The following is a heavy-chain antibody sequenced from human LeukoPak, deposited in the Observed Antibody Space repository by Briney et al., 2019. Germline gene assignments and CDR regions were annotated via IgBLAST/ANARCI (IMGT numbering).Heavy chain of an antibody. CDR3: ARATWSGYYGVHRFDP. CDR1: GYTFTGYY. J-gene: IGHJ5*02. CDR2: INPNSGGT. V-gene: IGHV1-2*02. Sequence: ASVKVSCKASGYTFTGYYMHWVRQAPGQGLEWMGWINPNSGGTNYAQKFQGRVTMTRDTSISTAYMELSRLRSDDTAVYYCARATWSGYYGVHRFDPWGQGTLVTVSS. D-gene: IGHD3-3*01.